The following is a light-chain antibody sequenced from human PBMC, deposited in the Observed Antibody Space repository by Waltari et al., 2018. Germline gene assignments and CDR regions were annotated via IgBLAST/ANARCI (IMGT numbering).Light chain of an antibody. CDR3: ETWDGGLNGPV. V-gene: IGLV1-44*01. J-gene: IGLJ3*02. CDR2: FNT. CDR1: GSNIENSP. Sequence: QPGLTPPPSASGTPGQRVTIPCSSSGSNIENSPVTWYRQLPGTAPKLVIYFNTERPSGVPDRVSGSRSGTSASLFISGLQSEDEGDYFCETWDGGLNGPVFGGGTRLTVL.